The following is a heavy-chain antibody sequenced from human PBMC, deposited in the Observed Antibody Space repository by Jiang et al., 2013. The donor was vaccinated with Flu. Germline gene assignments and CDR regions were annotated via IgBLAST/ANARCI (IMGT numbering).Heavy chain of an antibody. J-gene: IGHJ4*02. V-gene: IGHV4-30-2*01. CDR1: GGSMSSGDDS. CDR2: IYHRRSST. D-gene: IGHD2-15*01. CDR3: ARGRSGFCDGGSCYVWDD. Sequence: CAVSGGSMSSGDDSWSWIRQPPGKGLEWIGYIYHRRSSTFYNPSLKRRVSISIDRPKNQFSLKLTSVTAADTAIYYCARGRSGFCDGGSCYVWDDWGQGTLVTVSS.